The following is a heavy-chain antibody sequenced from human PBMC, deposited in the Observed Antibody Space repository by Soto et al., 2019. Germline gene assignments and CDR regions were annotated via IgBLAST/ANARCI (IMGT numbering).Heavy chain of an antibody. CDR2: IRDSGGTT. CDR3: AKALYGGNPLDAFDI. D-gene: IGHD4-17*01. CDR1: GFTFNNYA. J-gene: IGHJ3*02. V-gene: IGHV3-23*01. Sequence: GGSLRLSCAASGFTFNNYAMTWVRQAPGKGLEWFSAIRDSGGTTYYADSVRGRFTISRDNSKNTLYLQMNSLRADDTAVYYCAKALYGGNPLDAFDIWGQGTMVTVSS.